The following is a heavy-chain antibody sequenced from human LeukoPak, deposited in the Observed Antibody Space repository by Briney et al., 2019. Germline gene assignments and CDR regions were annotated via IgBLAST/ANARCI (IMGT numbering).Heavy chain of an antibody. CDR3: AKIAKVKQWLEPFDY. V-gene: IGHV3-33*06. CDR2: IWYDGRNE. D-gene: IGHD6-19*01. Sequence: PGRSLRLSCAASGFTFSSYAMHWVRQAPGKGLEWVAAIWYDGRNEYYADSVKGRFTISRDNSKNTLYLQMNSLRAEDTAVYYCAKIAKVKQWLEPFDYWGQGTLVTVSS. J-gene: IGHJ4*02. CDR1: GFTFSSYA.